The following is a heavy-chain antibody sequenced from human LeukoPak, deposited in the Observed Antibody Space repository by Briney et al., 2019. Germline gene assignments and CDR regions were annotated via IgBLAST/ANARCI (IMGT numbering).Heavy chain of an antibody. CDR3: ARPYYYDSSGYYYYYYGMDV. Sequence: ASVKVSCKASGYTFTSYDINWVRQATGQGLEWMGWMNPNSGNTGYAQKFQGRATMTRNTSISTAYMELSSLRSEDTAVYYCARPYYYDSSGYYYYYYGMDVWGQGTTVTVSS. CDR1: GYTFTSYD. D-gene: IGHD3-22*01. J-gene: IGHJ6*02. V-gene: IGHV1-8*01. CDR2: MNPNSGNT.